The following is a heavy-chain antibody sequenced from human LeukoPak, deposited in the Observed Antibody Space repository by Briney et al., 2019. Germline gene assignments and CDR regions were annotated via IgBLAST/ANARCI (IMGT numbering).Heavy chain of an antibody. D-gene: IGHD2-2*01. CDR3: AGRYAAFDY. Sequence: SETLSLTCAVYGGSFSGYYWSWIRQPPGKGLEWIGEINHSGSTNYNPSLKSRVAISVDTSKNQFSLKLSSVTAADTAVYYCAGRYAAFDYWGQGTLVTVSS. CDR1: GGSFSGYY. J-gene: IGHJ4*02. CDR2: INHSGST. V-gene: IGHV4-34*01.